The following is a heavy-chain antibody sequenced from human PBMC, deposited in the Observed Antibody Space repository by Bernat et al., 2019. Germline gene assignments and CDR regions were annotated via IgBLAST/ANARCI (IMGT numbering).Heavy chain of an antibody. CDR2: IKSKSDGETI. V-gene: IGHV3-15*01. CDR3: TPLTTSDY. J-gene: IGHJ4*02. CDR1: GFTFSNAW. Sequence: QLVESGGGLVKPGGSLRLSCVASGFTFSNAWMSWVRQAPGKGLEWIARIKSKSDGETIDYAAPVKGRFSISRDDSKNTLYLQMNSLKSEDKALYYCTPLTTSDYWGQGTLITVSS. D-gene: IGHD4-4*01.